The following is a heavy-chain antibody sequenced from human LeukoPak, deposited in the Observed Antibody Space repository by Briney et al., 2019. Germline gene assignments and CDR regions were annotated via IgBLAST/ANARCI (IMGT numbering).Heavy chain of an antibody. Sequence: SETLSLTCTVSGVSISSYYWSWIRQPPGKGLEWIGYIYYSGSTNYSPSLKSRVTISVDTSKNQFSLKLSSVTAADTAVYYCARGLGATGWQYYFDSWGQGTLVTVSS. CDR2: IYYSGST. CDR1: GVSISSYY. V-gene: IGHV4-59*01. CDR3: ARGLGATGWQYYFDS. D-gene: IGHD1-26*01. J-gene: IGHJ4*02.